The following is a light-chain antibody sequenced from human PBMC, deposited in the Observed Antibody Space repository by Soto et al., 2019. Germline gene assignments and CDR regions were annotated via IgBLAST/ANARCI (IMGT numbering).Light chain of an antibody. Sequence: QTVVTQEPSLTVSPGETVTLTGSSSTGPVTGTFYPNWFQQKPGQAPRPLIYSISNKHSWTPARFSGSLLGGKATLTLSGVQPEDEAEYFCLLYFDTDRIFGGGTKLTVL. CDR3: LLYFDTDRI. J-gene: IGLJ2*01. CDR2: SIS. CDR1: TGPVTGTFY. V-gene: IGLV7-43*01.